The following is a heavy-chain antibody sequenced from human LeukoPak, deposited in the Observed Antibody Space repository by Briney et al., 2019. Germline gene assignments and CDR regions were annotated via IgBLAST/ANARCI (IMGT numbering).Heavy chain of an antibody. CDR3: AKAGHYYDSSGYYPTYSDY. Sequence: PGGSLRLSCAASGFTFSSSAMSRGGPAPGNGLPLVSPITGIGGSTYYADSVRGRFTISRDNSKNTLYLQMNSLRAEDTAVYYCAKAGHYYDSSGYYPTYSDYWGQGTLVTVSS. CDR1: GFTFSSSA. V-gene: IGHV3-23*01. CDR2: ITGIGGST. D-gene: IGHD3-22*01. J-gene: IGHJ4*02.